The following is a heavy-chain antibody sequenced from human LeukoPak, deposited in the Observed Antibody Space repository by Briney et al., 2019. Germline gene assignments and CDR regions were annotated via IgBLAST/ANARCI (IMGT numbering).Heavy chain of an antibody. D-gene: IGHD3-16*01. CDR2: LSYDGNNK. CDR3: ARDKDYVRYYYMDV. J-gene: IGHJ6*03. Sequence: GRSLRLSCAASGFIFSSYAMHWVRQAPGKGLEWVAILSYDGNNKYYADSVKGRLTISRDNSKNALYLQMNSLRAEDTAVYYCARDKDYVRYYYMDVWGKGTTVTVSS. CDR1: GFIFSSYA. V-gene: IGHV3-30*04.